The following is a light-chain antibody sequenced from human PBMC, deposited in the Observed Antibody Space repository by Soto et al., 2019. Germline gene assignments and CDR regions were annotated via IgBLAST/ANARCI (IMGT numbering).Light chain of an antibody. CDR1: SSDVGSYNR. CDR3: SSYTSSSTFV. Sequence: QSALTQPPSVSGSPGQSVTISCTGTSSDVGSYNRVSWYQQPPCTAPKLMIYEVSNRPSGVPDRFSWSKSGNTASLTISGLQAEDEADYYCSSYTSSSTFVFGGGTKLTVL. V-gene: IGLV2-18*02. J-gene: IGLJ2*01. CDR2: EVS.